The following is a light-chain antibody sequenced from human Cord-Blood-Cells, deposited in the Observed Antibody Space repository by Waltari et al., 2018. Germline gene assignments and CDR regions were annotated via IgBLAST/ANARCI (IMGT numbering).Light chain of an antibody. CDR2: DVS. CDR3: SSYTSSSTWV. J-gene: IGLJ3*02. V-gene: IGLV2-14*01. Sequence: QSALTQPASVSGSPGPSLTIPCTGTSSDVGGYHYVSWYQQHPGKAPKPMIYDVSNRPSGVSNRFSGSKSGNTASLTISGLQAEDEADYYCSSYTSSSTWVFGGGTKLTVL. CDR1: SSDVGGYHY.